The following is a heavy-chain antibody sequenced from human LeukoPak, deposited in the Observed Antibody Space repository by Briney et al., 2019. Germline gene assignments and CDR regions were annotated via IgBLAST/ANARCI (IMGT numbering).Heavy chain of an antibody. J-gene: IGHJ6*02. Sequence: GESLKLSCAASGFPFSCSAMHWVRPASGKGLGWLGRIKGKANRYATAYAASVKGRFTISRDDSTNTAYLQMDRLRPEDTAVYYCSRHRLDDYYYYGMDVWGQGTTVTVSS. CDR2: IKGKANRYAT. CDR3: SRHRLDDYYYYGMDV. V-gene: IGHV3-73*01. CDR1: GFPFSCSA. D-gene: IGHD2-2*03.